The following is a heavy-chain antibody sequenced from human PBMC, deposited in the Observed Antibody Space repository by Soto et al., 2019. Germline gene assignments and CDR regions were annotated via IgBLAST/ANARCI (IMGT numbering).Heavy chain of an antibody. CDR2: ISSSSSTI. CDR1: GFTFSSYS. J-gene: IGHJ4*02. V-gene: IGHV3-48*01. D-gene: IGHD3-22*01. Sequence: GGSLRLSCAASGFTFSSYSMNWVRQAPGKGLEWVSYISSSSSTIYYADSVKGRFTISRDNAKNSLYLQMNSLRGEDTAVYYCARDRYYYDSSGYPVGYWGQGTLVTVSS. CDR3: ARDRYYYDSSGYPVGY.